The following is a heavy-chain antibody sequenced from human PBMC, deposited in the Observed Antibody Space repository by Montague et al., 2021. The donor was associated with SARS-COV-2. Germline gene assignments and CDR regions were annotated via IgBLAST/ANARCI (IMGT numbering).Heavy chain of an antibody. J-gene: IGHJ6*03. Sequence: SETLSLTCAVYGGSFSGYYWSWIRQPPGKGLEWIGEINHSGSTNYNPSLKSRVTISVDTSKNQFSLKLSSVTAADTAVYYCERARQDVVVPALGIGAYYYYYYMDVWGKGTTVTVSS. CDR1: GGSFSGYY. CDR3: ERARQDVVVPALGIGAYYYYYYMDV. CDR2: INHSGST. V-gene: IGHV4-34*01. D-gene: IGHD2-2*01.